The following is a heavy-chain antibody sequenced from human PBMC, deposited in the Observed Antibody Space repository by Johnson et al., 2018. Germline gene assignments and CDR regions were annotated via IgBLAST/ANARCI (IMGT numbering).Heavy chain of an antibody. CDR1: GFTFSNYG. Sequence: QVQLVESGGGVVQPGRSLRLSCAASGFTFSNYGMHWVRQAPGKGLEWVAATSYDETNKYYADAVRGRFTISRDNSKNTLNLQVNRLIAEDAAVYYCAKAPKAQAITMIRGVNRGSGGYMDVGGKGTTVTVSS. D-gene: IGHD3-10*01. CDR3: AKAPKAQAITMIRGVNRGSGGYMDV. V-gene: IGHV3-30*18. CDR2: TSYDETNK. J-gene: IGHJ6*03.